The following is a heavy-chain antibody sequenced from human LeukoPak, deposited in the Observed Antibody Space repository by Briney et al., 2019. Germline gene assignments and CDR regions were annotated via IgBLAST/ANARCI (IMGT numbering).Heavy chain of an antibody. CDR2: ISSSSSYI. J-gene: IGHJ4*02. CDR1: GFTFSSYS. Sequence: GGSLRLSCAASGFTFSSYSMNWVRQAPGKGLEWVSSISSSSSYIYYADSVKGRFTISRDNAKNSLYLQMNSLRAEDTAVYYCARAGCSGGSCYSGFDYWGQGTLVTVSS. CDR3: ARAGCSGGSCYSGFDY. D-gene: IGHD2-15*01. V-gene: IGHV3-21*01.